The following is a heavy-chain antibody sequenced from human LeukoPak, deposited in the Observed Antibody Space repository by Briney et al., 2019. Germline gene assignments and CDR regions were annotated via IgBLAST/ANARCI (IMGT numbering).Heavy chain of an antibody. CDR1: GYTFTSYD. D-gene: IGHD3-3*01. CDR3: ARAPYYDFWSGMLRFDP. Sequence: ASVRVSCKASGYTFTSYDINWVRQATGQGLEWMGWMNPNSGNTGYAQKFQGGVTMTRNTSISTAYMVLSSLRSEGTAVYYCARAPYYDFWSGMLRFDPWGQGTLVTVSS. J-gene: IGHJ5*02. V-gene: IGHV1-8*01. CDR2: MNPNSGNT.